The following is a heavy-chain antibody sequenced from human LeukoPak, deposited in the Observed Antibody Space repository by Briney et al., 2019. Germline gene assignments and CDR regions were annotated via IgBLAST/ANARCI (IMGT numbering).Heavy chain of an antibody. CDR1: GFTFTDYW. D-gene: IGHD1/OR15-1a*01. J-gene: IGHJ4*01. Sequence: GGSLRLSCAVSGFTFTDYWMNWVRQAPGKGLEWVASIRQDGGEKYYVDSVKGRFTISRDNTKNSLYLQMSALRAEDTAVYYCARDGTASGLYFDLWGQGTLVTVSS. CDR3: ARDGTASGLYFDL. V-gene: IGHV3-7*01. CDR2: IRQDGGEK.